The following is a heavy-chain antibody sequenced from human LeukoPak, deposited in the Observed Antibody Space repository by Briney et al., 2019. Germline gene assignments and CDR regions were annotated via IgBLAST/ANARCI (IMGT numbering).Heavy chain of an antibody. D-gene: IGHD6-6*01. CDR1: GYTFTSYY. J-gene: IGHJ4*02. CDR2: INPSGGST. V-gene: IGHV1-46*01. CDR3: ARAPGELVPFDY. Sequence: ASVKVSCTASGYTFTSYYMPWVRQAPGQGLEWMGIINPSGGSTSYAQKFQGRVTMTRDTSTSTVYMELSSLRSEDTAVYYCARAPGELVPFDYWGQGTLVTVSS.